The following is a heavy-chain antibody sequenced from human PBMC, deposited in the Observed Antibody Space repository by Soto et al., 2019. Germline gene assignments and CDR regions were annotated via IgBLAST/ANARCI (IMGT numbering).Heavy chain of an antibody. CDR1: GGSFSGYY. V-gene: IGHV4-34*01. D-gene: IGHD6-19*01. J-gene: IGHJ1*01. CDR3: ASRNTGYSSGWFEYFQH. Sequence: SETLSLTCAVYGGSFSGYYWSWIRQPPGKGLEWIGEINHSGSTNYNPSLKSRVTISVDTSKNQFSLKLSSVTAADTAVYYCASRNTGYSSGWFEYFQHWGQGTLVTVSS. CDR2: INHSGST.